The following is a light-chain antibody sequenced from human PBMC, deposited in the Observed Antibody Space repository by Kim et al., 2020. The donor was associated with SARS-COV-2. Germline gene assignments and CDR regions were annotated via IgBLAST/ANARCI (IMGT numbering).Light chain of an antibody. Sequence: HSTPVPCTGTSSDVGAYDYVSWFKQLPAKPPQLIIYDVSYRPAGISNRLSGSKSGNTASLTISGLQIEDEADYFCSSYTGSTTLYVFGTGTKVTVL. CDR3: SSYTGSTTLYV. V-gene: IGLV2-14*03. CDR2: DVS. J-gene: IGLJ1*01. CDR1: SSDVGAYDY.